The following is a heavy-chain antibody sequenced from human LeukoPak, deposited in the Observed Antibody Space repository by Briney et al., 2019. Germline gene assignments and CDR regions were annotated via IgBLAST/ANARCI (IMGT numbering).Heavy chain of an antibody. CDR3: ARTIGVHLNQYYFDY. CDR2: INYSGST. V-gene: IGHV4-59*08. D-gene: IGHD2/OR15-2a*01. CDR1: GGSISSYY. J-gene: IGHJ4*02. Sequence: SETLSLTCTVSGGSISSYYWSWIRQPAGKGLQWIGYINYSGSTNYNPSLKSRVTISVDTSKNQFSLKLSSVTAADTAVYYCARTIGVHLNQYYFDYWGQGTLVTVSS.